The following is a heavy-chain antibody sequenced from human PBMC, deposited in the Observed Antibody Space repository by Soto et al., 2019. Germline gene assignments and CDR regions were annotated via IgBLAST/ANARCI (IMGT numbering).Heavy chain of an antibody. CDR1: GGSISSGGYS. Sequence: PSETLSLTCAVPGGSISSGGYSWGWIRQPPGKGLEWIGYIYHSGSTYYNPSLKSRVTISVDRSKNQFSLKLSSVTAADTAVYYCARVRWMGAPPISRWFDPRGQGTLVTV. CDR3: ARVRWMGAPPISRWFDP. CDR2: IYHSGST. V-gene: IGHV4-30-2*01. D-gene: IGHD1-26*01. J-gene: IGHJ5*02.